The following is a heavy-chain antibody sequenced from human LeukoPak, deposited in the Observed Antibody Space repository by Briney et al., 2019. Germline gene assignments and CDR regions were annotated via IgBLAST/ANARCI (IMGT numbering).Heavy chain of an antibody. Sequence: GGSLRLSCAASGFTFSSYSMNWVRQAPGKGLEWVSSISSSSTYIYYADSVKGRFTVSRDNAENSLYLQMNSLRAEDTAVYYCARLVSRVALAGADYWGQGTLVTVSS. CDR3: ARLVSRVALAGADY. V-gene: IGHV3-21*06. J-gene: IGHJ4*02. CDR1: GFTFSSYS. D-gene: IGHD6-19*01. CDR2: ISSSSTYI.